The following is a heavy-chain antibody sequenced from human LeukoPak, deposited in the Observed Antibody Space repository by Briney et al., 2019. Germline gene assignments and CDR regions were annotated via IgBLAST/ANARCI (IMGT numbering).Heavy chain of an antibody. CDR3: ARRDSSGYYYFDY. V-gene: IGHV4-59*08. Sequence: SETLSLTCTVSGGSISSYYWSWIRQPPGKGLEWIGYIYYSGSTYYNPSLKSRVTISVDTSKNQFSLKLSSVTAADTAVYYCARRDSSGYYYFDYWGQGTLVTVSS. D-gene: IGHD3-22*01. CDR1: GGSISSYY. CDR2: IYYSGST. J-gene: IGHJ4*02.